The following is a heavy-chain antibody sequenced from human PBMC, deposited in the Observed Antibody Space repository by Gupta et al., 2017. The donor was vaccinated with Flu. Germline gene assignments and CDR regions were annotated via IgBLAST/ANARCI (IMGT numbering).Heavy chain of an antibody. D-gene: IGHD3-3*01. CDR3: ARLDFWTGYPFDY. CDR1: YY. CDR2: IFYTGST. J-gene: IGHJ4*02. V-gene: IGHV4-39*01. Sequence: YYWGWIRQPPGKGLEWIGNIFYTGSTYYKPSLKSRVTISVDTSKNQFSLRLSSVTAADTAVYYCARLDFWTGYPFDYWGQGTLVTVSS.